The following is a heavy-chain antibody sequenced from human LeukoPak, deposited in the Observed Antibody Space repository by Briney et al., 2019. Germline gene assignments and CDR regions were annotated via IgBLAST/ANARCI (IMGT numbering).Heavy chain of an antibody. V-gene: IGHV1-24*01. CDR2: FDPEDGET. J-gene: IGHJ6*02. CDR3: ATDEGKRGYCSGGSCYPDYYYYGMDV. Sequence: VKVSCKVSGYTLTELSMHWVRQAPGKGLEWMGGFDPEDGETIYAQKFQGRVTMTEDTSTDTAYMELSSLRSEDTAVYYCATDEGKRGYCSGGSCYPDYYYYGMDVWGQGTTVTVSS. CDR1: GYTLTELS. D-gene: IGHD2-15*01.